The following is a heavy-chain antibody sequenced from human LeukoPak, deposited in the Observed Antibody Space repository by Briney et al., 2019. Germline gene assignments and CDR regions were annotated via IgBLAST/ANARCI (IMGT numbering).Heavy chain of an antibody. V-gene: IGHV3-23*01. CDR1: GFTFSSYG. D-gene: IGHD6-19*01. CDR2: ISGSGGST. Sequence: PGGSLRLSCAASGFTFSSYGMSWVRQAPGKGLEWVSTISGSGGSTYYADSVKGRFTISRDNSKKMLYLQMNSLRAEDTAVYYCAKFGSGWYEDFDYWGQGTLVTVSS. CDR3: AKFGSGWYEDFDY. J-gene: IGHJ4*02.